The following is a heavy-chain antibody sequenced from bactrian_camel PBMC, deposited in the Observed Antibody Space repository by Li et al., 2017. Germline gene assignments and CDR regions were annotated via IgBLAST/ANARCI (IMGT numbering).Heavy chain of an antibody. CDR1: GSPISDRC. CDR2: IYTGGRR. V-gene: IGHV3S67*01. Sequence: VQLVESGGGSVQAGGSLRLSCTSFGSPISDRCMGWVRQAPGKDREGIAAIYTGGRRYYGDSVKGRFTISQDNAKNTVYLQMSNLQPEDTAMYYCAEGRGSRGKHCYSLNYWGQGTQVTVS. CDR3: AEGRGSRGKHCYSLNY. J-gene: IGHJ4*01. D-gene: IGHD6*01.